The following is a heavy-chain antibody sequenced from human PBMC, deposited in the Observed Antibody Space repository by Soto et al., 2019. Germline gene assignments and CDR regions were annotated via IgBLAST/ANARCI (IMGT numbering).Heavy chain of an antibody. CDR2: IYYSGSA. V-gene: IGHV4-39*01. D-gene: IGHD3-16*02. CDR1: GGSISSSSYY. J-gene: IGHJ5*02. CDR3: ARHESGLGVIDNGFDP. Sequence: SETLSITCTVSGGSISSSSYYWGWIRQPPGKGLEWIGSIYYSGSAYYNPSLKSRVTISVDTSKNQFSLKLSSVTAADTAVYYCARHESGLGVIDNGFDPWGQGTLVTVSS.